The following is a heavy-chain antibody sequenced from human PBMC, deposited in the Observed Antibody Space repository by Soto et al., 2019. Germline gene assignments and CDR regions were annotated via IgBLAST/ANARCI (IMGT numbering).Heavy chain of an antibody. Sequence: ASVKLSCKASGGTFSSYAISCVRQAPEQGLEWMGGIIPIFGTANYAQKFQGRVTITADESTSTAYMELSSLRSGDTAVYYCARGVGSGTYYNQYNWFDPWGQGTLVTVSS. J-gene: IGHJ5*02. V-gene: IGHV1-69*13. CDR2: IIPIFGTA. CDR3: ARGVGSGTYYNQYNWFDP. CDR1: GGTFSSYA. D-gene: IGHD3-10*01.